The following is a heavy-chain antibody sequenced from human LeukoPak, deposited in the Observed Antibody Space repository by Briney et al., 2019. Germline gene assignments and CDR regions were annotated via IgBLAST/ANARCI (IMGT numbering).Heavy chain of an antibody. Sequence: GGSLRLSCAASGVPFGSYSMNWVRQAPGKGLEWVSSISSSSTYIYYADSVKGRFTISRDNAKNSLYLQMNSLRAEDTAVYYCARAPIDSNSWYQAFDLWGQGTMVTVSS. J-gene: IGHJ3*01. V-gene: IGHV3-21*01. CDR3: ARAPIDSNSWYQAFDL. CDR2: ISSSSTYI. CDR1: GVPFGSYS. D-gene: IGHD6-13*01.